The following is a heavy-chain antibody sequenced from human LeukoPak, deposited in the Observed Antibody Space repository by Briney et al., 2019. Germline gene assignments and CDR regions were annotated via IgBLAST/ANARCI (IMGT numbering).Heavy chain of an antibody. J-gene: IGHJ4*02. V-gene: IGHV3-30-3*01. CDR1: GFTFSSYA. CDR2: ISYDGSNK. Sequence: PGRSPRLSCAASGFTFSSYAMHWVRQAPGKGLEWVAVISYDGSNKYYADSVKGRFTISRDNSKSTLYLQMNSLRAEDTAVYYCARDRGSQGYFDYWGQGTLVTVSS. CDR3: ARDRGSQGYFDY. D-gene: IGHD6-13*01.